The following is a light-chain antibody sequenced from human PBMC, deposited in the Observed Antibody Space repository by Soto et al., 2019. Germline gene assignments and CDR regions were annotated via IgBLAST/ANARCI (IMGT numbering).Light chain of an antibody. V-gene: IGLV4-69*01. CDR3: QTWGTGFQV. Sequence: QPVLTQSPSASASLGASVKLTCTLSSGHSSYAIAWHQLQPEKGPRSLMKLDSDGSHTKGDGIPDRFSGSSSGAERYLTIAGLQSEDEADYYCQTWGTGFQVFGGGTKLTVL. J-gene: IGLJ3*02. CDR2: LDSDGSH. CDR1: SGHSSYA.